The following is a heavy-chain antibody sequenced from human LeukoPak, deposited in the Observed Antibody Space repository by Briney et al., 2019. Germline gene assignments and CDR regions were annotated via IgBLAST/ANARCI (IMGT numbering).Heavy chain of an antibody. D-gene: IGHD3-10*01. J-gene: IGHJ5*02. CDR2: MNPNSGNT. CDR3: ARGWGITPPNWFDP. Sequence: ASVKVSCKASGYTFTSYDINWVRQATGQGLEWMGWMNPNSGNTGYAQKFQGRVTITRNTSISTAYMELSSLRSEDTAVYYCARGWGITPPNWFDPWDQGTLVTVSS. V-gene: IGHV1-8*03. CDR1: GYTFTSYD.